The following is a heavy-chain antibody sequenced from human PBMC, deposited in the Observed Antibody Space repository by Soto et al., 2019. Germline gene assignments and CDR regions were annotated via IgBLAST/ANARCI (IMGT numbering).Heavy chain of an antibody. CDR1: GDSFTSYW. J-gene: IGHJ6*02. Sequence: GEPLKISRKGSGDSFTSYWIGWARQLPGKGLELMGTIYPGDPHTRYSPSFQGQVTISADKSISAAYLQWSSLKASDTAMYYCGRQEDYSNYGMGVWGQGTSVTVSS. V-gene: IGHV5-51*01. CDR2: IYPGDPHT. D-gene: IGHD4-4*01. CDR3: GRQEDYSNYGMGV.